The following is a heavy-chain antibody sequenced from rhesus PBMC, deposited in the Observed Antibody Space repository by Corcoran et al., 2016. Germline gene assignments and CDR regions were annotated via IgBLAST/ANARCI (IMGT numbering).Heavy chain of an antibody. CDR3: ARNARPWLLKFDFDY. J-gene: IGHJ4*01. CDR1: GGSISGYY. CDR2: IGGSSGSA. V-gene: IGHV4-165*02. D-gene: IGHD2-21*01. Sequence: QVQLQESGPGLVKPSETLSLTCAASGGSISGYYWNWSRQPPGKGLEGVGYIGGSSGSACYNPSLTSRVTISTDTSKNQFSLKLSSVTAADTAVYYCARNARPWLLKFDFDYWGQGVLVTVSS.